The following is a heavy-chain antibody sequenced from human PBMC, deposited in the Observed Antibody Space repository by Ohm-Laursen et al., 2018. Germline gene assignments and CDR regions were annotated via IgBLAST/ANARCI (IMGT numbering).Heavy chain of an antibody. CDR1: GGSFSSADYY. V-gene: IGHV4-31*11. D-gene: IGHD6-19*01. J-gene: IGHJ4*02. Sequence: SETLSLTCAVSGGSFSSADYYWSWIRHHPGKGLEWIGYVSYSENNYYNPSLKSRLLISVDRSKNQFSLKLSSVISADTAMYYCARHASVTGLDYWGQGTLVTVSS. CDR2: VSYSENN. CDR3: ARHASVTGLDY.